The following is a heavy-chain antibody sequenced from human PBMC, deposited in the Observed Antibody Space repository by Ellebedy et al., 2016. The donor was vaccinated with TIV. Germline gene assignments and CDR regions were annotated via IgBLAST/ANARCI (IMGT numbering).Heavy chain of an antibody. CDR3: AREYSGYDSAAFDI. D-gene: IGHD5-12*01. V-gene: IGHV1-2*02. CDR1: GYTFTSYD. Sequence: ASVKVSCKASGYTFTSYDINWVRQATGQGLEWMGWINPNSGGTNYAQKFQGRVTMTRDTSISTAYMELSRLRSDDTAVYYCAREYSGYDSAAFDIWGQGTMVTVSS. J-gene: IGHJ3*02. CDR2: INPNSGGT.